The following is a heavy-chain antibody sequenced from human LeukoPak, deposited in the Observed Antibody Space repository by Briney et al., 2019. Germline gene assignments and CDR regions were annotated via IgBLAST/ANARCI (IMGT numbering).Heavy chain of an antibody. CDR1: GYTFTRYY. CDR3: ARVLGMATIFDILGY. CDR2: INPSGGST. Sequence: ASVKVSCKASGYTFTRYYIHWVRQAPGQGLEWMGIINPSGGSTSYAQKFQGRVTMTRDTSTSTVYMDLNSLTSEDTAVYYCARVLGMATIFDILGYWGQGTLVTVSS. V-gene: IGHV1-46*01. J-gene: IGHJ4*02. D-gene: IGHD5-24*01.